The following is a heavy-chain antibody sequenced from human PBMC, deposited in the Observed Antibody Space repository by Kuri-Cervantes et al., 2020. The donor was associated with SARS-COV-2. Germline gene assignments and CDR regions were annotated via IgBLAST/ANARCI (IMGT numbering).Heavy chain of an antibody. CDR1: GGSVSSSSYY. Sequence: GSLRLSCTVSGGSVSSSSYYWGWIRQPSGKGLEWIGSIYYSGSTYYNPSLKSRVTISVDTSKNQFSLKLSSVTAADTAVYYCARPMPYDFWSGYRAYYYGMDVWGQGTTVTVSS. D-gene: IGHD3-3*01. V-gene: IGHV4-39*01. CDR2: IYYSGST. J-gene: IGHJ6*02. CDR3: ARPMPYDFWSGYRAYYYGMDV.